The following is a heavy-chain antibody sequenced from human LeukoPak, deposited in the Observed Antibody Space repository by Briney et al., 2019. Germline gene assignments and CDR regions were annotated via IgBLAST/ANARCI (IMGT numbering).Heavy chain of an antibody. V-gene: IGHV3-23*01. J-gene: IGHJ2*01. CDR1: GFTFSSYA. CDR3: AEAPSKDHWYFDL. Sequence: GGSLRLSCAASGFTFSSYAMSWVRQAPGKRLEWVSAISGSGGSTYYADSVKGRFTISRDNSKNTLYLQMNSLRAEDTAVYYCAEAPSKDHWYFDLWGRGTLVTVSS. CDR2: ISGSGGST.